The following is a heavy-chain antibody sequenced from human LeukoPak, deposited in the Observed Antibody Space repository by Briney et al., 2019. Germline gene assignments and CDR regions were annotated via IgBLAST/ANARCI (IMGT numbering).Heavy chain of an antibody. J-gene: IGHJ4*02. CDR1: GFTFATHG. CDR3: ARGRVKRVPFTAVPGPLDY. V-gene: IGHV1-18*01. CDR2: IRGSSGKT. Sequence: SVKVSCKASGFTFATHGISWMRQAPGQGLEWLGWIRGSSGKTDYTQKLQDRVTMTADTSTTTAYMELRSLRSDDTAVYYCARGRVKRVPFTAVPGPLDYWGQGSLVTVSS. D-gene: IGHD6-19*01.